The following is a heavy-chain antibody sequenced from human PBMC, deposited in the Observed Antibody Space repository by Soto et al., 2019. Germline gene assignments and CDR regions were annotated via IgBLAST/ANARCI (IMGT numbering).Heavy chain of an antibody. D-gene: IGHD3-22*01. Sequence: QVQLVQSGAEVKKPGASVKVSCKASGYTFTSYGISWVRQAPGQGLEWMGWISAYNGNTNYAQKLQGRVTMTTDTSTSTADMELRSLRSDDTAVYYCAGLHDGYDSSGYYYGDYWGQGTLVTVSS. CDR2: ISAYNGNT. CDR3: AGLHDGYDSSGYYYGDY. J-gene: IGHJ4*02. V-gene: IGHV1-18*01. CDR1: GYTFTSYG.